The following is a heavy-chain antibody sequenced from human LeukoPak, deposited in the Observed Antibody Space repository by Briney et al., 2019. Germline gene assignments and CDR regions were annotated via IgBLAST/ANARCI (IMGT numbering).Heavy chain of an antibody. Sequence: WASVKVSCKASGYTFTDYHMHWVRQAPGQGLEWMGCIDLYTGGAHYAQKFQDWLSMTRDTSINTAYMELSSLRSDDTAVYYCAREGFDYWGQGTLVTVSS. CDR1: GYTFTDYH. CDR2: IDLYTGGA. J-gene: IGHJ4*02. V-gene: IGHV1-2*04. CDR3: AREGFDY.